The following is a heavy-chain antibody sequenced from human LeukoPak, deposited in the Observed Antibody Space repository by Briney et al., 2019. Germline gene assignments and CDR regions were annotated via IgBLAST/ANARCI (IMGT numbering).Heavy chain of an antibody. CDR3: VRGSSSTWFDTGSLDH. V-gene: IGHV4-59*01. J-gene: IGHJ4*02. CDR1: GDSISSYY. Sequence: SETLSLTCTVSGDSISSYYWNWIRQPPGKGLEWIGYIYYNGGTNYNPSLKSRVTISVDTSKNQFSLKLSSVTAADTAVYYCVRGSSSTWFDTGSLDHWGQGTLVTVSS. CDR2: IYYNGGT. D-gene: IGHD6-13*01.